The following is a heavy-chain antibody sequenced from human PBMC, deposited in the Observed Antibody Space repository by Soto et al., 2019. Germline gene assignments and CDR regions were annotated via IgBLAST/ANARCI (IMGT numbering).Heavy chain of an antibody. J-gene: IGHJ6*02. D-gene: IGHD3-3*01. Sequence: QVQLEQSGAEVKKPGSSVKVSCQTSGGTFNTYPISWMRQAPGQGLEWLGGVLPVFRIVKYAQQFQDKPNLTADESTTSVYMELSRRTSEDTAVYFCARPHLRVRHYEFRSVPTASLYHYGLGVWGQGTTVIVSS. CDR2: VLPVFRIV. CDR1: GGTFNTYP. V-gene: IGHV1-69*01. CDR3: ARPHLRVRHYEFRSVPTASLYHYGLGV.